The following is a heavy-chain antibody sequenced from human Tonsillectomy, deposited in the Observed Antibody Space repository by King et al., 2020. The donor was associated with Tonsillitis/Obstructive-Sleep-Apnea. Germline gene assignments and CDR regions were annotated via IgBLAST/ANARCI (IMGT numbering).Heavy chain of an antibody. CDR1: GFTFPNTW. V-gene: IGHV3-15*01. CDR3: TTEPHFEN. J-gene: IGHJ4*02. CDR2: IRRKTDGGTT. Sequence: VQLVVSGGDLVKPGGSLRISCAASGFTFPNTWMSWVRLAPGKGLEWVGRIRRKTDGGTTDSAAPVKGRFTISRDDSKNTLYLQMNSLKTEDTAVYYCTTEPHFENWGQGTLVTVSS.